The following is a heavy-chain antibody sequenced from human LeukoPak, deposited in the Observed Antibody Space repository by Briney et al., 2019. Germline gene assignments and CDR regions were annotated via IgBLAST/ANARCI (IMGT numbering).Heavy chain of an antibody. CDR2: IYHSGST. J-gene: IGHJ5*02. CDR1: GVSVNNDNW. CDR3: CSPS. D-gene: IGHD2-15*01. Sequence: SETLSLTCAVSGVSVNNDNWWSWVRPPPGKGLEWIREIYHSGSTTYNPSLKSRVTISVDTSKNQFSDTAVYYCASLDCSGGSCSPSWGQGTLVTVSS. V-gene: IGHV4-4*02.